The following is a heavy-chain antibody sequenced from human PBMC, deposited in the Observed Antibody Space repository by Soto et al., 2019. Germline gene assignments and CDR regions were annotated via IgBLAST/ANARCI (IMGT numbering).Heavy chain of an antibody. CDR3: ATFVGATTVTRGSPRDY. J-gene: IGHJ4*02. Sequence: VQLQQWGAGLLKPSETLSLTCAVYGGSFSGYHWSWFRQPPGKGLEWIGEINPSGSINYNPSLKSRVTISVLTSKNQFSLNLSSVTAADTAVYYCATFVGATTVTRGSPRDYWGQGTLVTVSS. CDR1: GGSFSGYH. D-gene: IGHD4-4*01. CDR2: INPSGSI. V-gene: IGHV4-34*01.